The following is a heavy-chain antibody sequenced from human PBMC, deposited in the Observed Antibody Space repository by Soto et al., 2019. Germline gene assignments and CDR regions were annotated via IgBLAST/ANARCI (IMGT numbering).Heavy chain of an antibody. D-gene: IGHD2-15*01. J-gene: IGHJ4*02. CDR3: ARAPRRVAATPPPFDY. V-gene: IGHV3-48*03. CDR1: GFTFSSYE. CDR2: ISSSGSTI. Sequence: EVQLVESGGGLVQPGGSLRLSCAASGFTFSSYEMNWVRQAPGKGLEWVSYISSSGSTIYYADSVKGRFTISRDNAKNSLYLQMNRLRAEDTAVYYCARAPRRVAATPPPFDYWGQGTLVTVSS.